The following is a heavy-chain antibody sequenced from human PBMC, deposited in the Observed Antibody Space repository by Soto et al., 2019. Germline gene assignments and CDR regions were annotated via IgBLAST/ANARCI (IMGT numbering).Heavy chain of an antibody. D-gene: IGHD3-3*01. CDR1: GFTFSSYG. J-gene: IGHJ5*02. V-gene: IGHV3-33*01. CDR3: ARGVRFLEWLNWFDP. Sequence: VGSLRLSCAASGFTFSSYGMHWVRQAPGKGLEWVAVIWYDGSNKYYADSVKGRFTISRDNSKNTLYLQMNSLRAEDTAVYYCARGVRFLEWLNWFDPWGQGTLVTVSS. CDR2: IWYDGSNK.